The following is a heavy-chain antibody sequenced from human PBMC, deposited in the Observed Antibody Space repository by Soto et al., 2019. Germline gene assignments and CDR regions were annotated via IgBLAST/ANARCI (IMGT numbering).Heavy chain of an antibody. Sequence: ASVKVSCKASGYTFTSYAMHCVRQAPRQRLEWMGWINAGNGNTKYSQKFQGRVTITRDTSASTAYMELSSLRSEDTAVYYCARADSSSWLYGMDVWGQGTTVTVSS. CDR3: ARADSSSWLYGMDV. J-gene: IGHJ6*02. D-gene: IGHD6-13*01. CDR2: INAGNGNT. CDR1: GYTFTSYA. V-gene: IGHV1-3*01.